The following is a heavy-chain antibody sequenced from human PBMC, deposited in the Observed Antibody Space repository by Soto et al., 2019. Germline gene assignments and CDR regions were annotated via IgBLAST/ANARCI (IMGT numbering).Heavy chain of an antibody. Sequence: SETLSLTCSVSGGSVSNKTYYWSWIRQPPGKKLEWIGYVYYSGTTNYNPSLKSRVTISVDMSKNQFSLRLTSVTAADTALYYCPRTPAVPNALRSRYFFDFWGQGTLVTVSS. V-gene: IGHV4-61*01. CDR1: GGSVSNKTYY. CDR3: PRTPAVPNALRSRYFFDF. D-gene: IGHD3-9*01. CDR2: VYYSGTT. J-gene: IGHJ4*02.